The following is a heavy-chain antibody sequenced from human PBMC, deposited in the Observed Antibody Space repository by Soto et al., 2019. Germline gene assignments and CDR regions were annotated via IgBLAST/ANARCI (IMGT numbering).Heavy chain of an antibody. D-gene: IGHD6-19*01. CDR3: ARDQGAMAGTGSDY. CDR1: GYTFTNFY. V-gene: IGHV1-46*01. CDR2: INPRGGSA. J-gene: IGHJ4*02. Sequence: QVQLVQSGAAVKKPGASVKVSCEAYGYTFTNFYMHWVRQAPGQGLGWIEVINPRGGSATYAQKFQGRVTITRDTSTNTVHMELISLTSDDTAVYYCARDQGAMAGTGSDYWGQGPLVTVS.